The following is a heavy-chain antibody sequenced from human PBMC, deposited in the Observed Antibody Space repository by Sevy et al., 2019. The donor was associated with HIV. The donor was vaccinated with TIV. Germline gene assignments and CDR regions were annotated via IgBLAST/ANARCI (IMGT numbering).Heavy chain of an antibody. Sequence: GGSLRLSCGASGFTFSRYGMHWVRQAPGKGLEWVAIILHDGFNKHYADSVKGRFTISRDNSTNTVYLQMNSLRTEDTAVYYCARDRVASSSYVPGYYYGMDVWGQGTTVTVSS. CDR1: GFTFSRYG. D-gene: IGHD5-12*01. CDR3: ARDRVASSSYVPGYYYGMDV. V-gene: IGHV3-30*03. CDR2: ILHDGFNK. J-gene: IGHJ6*02.